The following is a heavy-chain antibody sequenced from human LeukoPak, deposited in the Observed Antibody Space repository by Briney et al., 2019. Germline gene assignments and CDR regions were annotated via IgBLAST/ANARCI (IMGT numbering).Heavy chain of an antibody. CDR1: GYTFTGYY. J-gene: IGHJ4*02. CDR3: APSPPTDFACYFDY. D-gene: IGHD2-21*02. CDR2: INPNSGAT. V-gene: IGHV1-2*02. Sequence: ASVKVSCKASGYTFTGYYIHWVRQAPGQGLEWMGWINPNSGATKYAQKFQGRVTMTRDTSISTAYMELSRLRSDDTAVYYCAPSPPTDFACYFDYWGQGTLVTVPS.